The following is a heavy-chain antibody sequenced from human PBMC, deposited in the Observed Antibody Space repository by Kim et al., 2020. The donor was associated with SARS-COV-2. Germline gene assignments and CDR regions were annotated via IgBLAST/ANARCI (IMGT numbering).Heavy chain of an antibody. J-gene: IGHJ4*02. CDR2: ISYDGSNK. Sequence: GGSLRLSCAASGFTFSSYAMHWVRQAPGKGLEWVAVISYDGSNKYYADSVKGRFTISRDNSKNTLYLQMNSLRAEDTAVYYCARGLSIVGATTSWGQGTLVTVSS. CDR1: GFTFSSYA. D-gene: IGHD1-26*01. CDR3: ARGLSIVGATTS. V-gene: IGHV3-30*04.